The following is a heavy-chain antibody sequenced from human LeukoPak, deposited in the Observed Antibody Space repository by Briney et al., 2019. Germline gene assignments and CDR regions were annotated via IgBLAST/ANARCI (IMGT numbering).Heavy chain of an antibody. Sequence: ASVKVSCKASGYTFTGYYMHWVRQAPGQGLEWMGWINPYSGSTNYAQKFQGRVTMTRDTSITTAYMELSRLRSDDTAVYYCARDAQPSGTFAGPGYWGQGTQVTVSS. CDR2: INPYSGST. D-gene: IGHD1-26*01. CDR1: GYTFTGYY. CDR3: ARDAQPSGTFAGPGY. J-gene: IGHJ4*02. V-gene: IGHV1-2*02.